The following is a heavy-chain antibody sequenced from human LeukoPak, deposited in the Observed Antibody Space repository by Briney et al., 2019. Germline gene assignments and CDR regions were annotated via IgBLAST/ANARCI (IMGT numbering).Heavy chain of an antibody. CDR1: GYTFTGYY. CDR3: ARYFDWLSPIDY. Sequence: ASVKVSCKASGYTFTGYYMHWVRQAPGQGLEWMGWINPNSGGTNYAQKFQGRVTMTRDTSISTAYMELSRLRSDDTAVYYCARYFDWLSPIDYWGQGTLVTVSS. D-gene: IGHD3-9*01. V-gene: IGHV1-2*02. J-gene: IGHJ4*02. CDR2: INPNSGGT.